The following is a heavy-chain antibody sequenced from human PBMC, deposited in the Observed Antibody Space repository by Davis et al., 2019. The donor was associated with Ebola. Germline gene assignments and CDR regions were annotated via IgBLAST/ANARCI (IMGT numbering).Heavy chain of an antibody. D-gene: IGHD1-26*01. CDR1: GGSISDSGYY. Sequence: SETLSLTCTVSGGSISDSGYYWGWIRQSPGIRQAAGTGLELLASVHSSGHTYRNPSLKSRVSISIDTSKNQFSLKLNSVTAADTAVYYCSQKSYSGNYYVDFWGLGTLVTVSS. CDR3: SQKSYSGNYYVDF. J-gene: IGHJ4*02. CDR2: VHSSGHT. V-gene: IGHV4-39*01.